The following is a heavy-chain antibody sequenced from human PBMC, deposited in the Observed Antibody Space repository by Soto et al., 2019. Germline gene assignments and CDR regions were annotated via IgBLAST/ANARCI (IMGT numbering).Heavy chain of an antibody. V-gene: IGHV3-7*01. J-gene: IGHJ6*02. CDR3: VGALTYEVPYYYYGMDV. CDR2: IKQGGNEK. D-gene: IGHD3-16*01. CDR1: GFSFSTYL. Sequence: GGSLRLSCAASGFSFSTYLMSWVRQAPGKGLEWVANIKQGGNEKFYVDSVKGRFTISRDNDKKSLYLQMDSLRVEDTAVYYCVGALTYEVPYYYYGMDVWGQGTTVTVSS.